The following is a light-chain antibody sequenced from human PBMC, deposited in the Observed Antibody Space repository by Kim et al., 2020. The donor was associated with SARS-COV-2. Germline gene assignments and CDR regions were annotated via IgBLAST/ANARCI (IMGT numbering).Light chain of an antibody. CDR3: NSRESSANHWM. J-gene: IGLJ3*02. CDR2: GKN. V-gene: IGLV3-19*01. CDR1: SLRSYY. Sequence: ALGQTVRIKRQGDSLRSYYASWYQQKPGQAPVRVFYGKNNRPSGIPDRFSGSYSGNTASLTISAAQAEDEADYYCNSRESSANHWMFGGGTQLTVL.